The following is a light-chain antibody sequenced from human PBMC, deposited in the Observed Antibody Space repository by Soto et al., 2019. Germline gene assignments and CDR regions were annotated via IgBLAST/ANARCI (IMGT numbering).Light chain of an antibody. Sequence: QSALTQPASVSGSPGQSITFSCTGTSSDVGSYNYVSWYQQHPGKAPKLMIYDVSNRPLGISNRFSGSKSGNTASLPISGLQAEDEADYYCSSYTRSSTLVFGGGTKLTVL. CDR1: SSDVGSYNY. CDR3: SSYTRSSTLV. V-gene: IGLV2-14*03. J-gene: IGLJ2*01. CDR2: DVS.